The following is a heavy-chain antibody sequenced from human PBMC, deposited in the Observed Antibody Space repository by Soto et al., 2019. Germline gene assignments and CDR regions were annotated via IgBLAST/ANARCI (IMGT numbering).Heavy chain of an antibody. D-gene: IGHD2-2*01. CDR3: ARARYCSSTSCYYFDY. CDR1: GGSFSGYY. V-gene: IGHV4-34*01. CDR2: INHSGST. Sequence: ASETLSLTCAVYGGSFSGYYWSWIRQPPGKGLEWIGEINHSGSTNYNPSLKSRVTISVDTSKNQFSLKLSSVTAADTAVYYCARARYCSSTSCYYFDYWGQGTLVTVSS. J-gene: IGHJ4*02.